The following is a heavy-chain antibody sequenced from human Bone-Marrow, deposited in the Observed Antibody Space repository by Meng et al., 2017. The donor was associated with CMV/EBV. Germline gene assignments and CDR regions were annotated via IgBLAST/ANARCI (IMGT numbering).Heavy chain of an antibody. Sequence: VQLVESGGGVVPPGWSRSLSCAASGFTFSSYGMHWVRQAPGKGLEWVAFIRYDGSNKYYADSVKGRFTISRDNSKNTLYLQMNSLRAEDTAVYYCAAFSGSYYDYWGQGTLVTVSS. CDR3: AAFSGSYYDY. J-gene: IGHJ4*02. CDR2: IRYDGSNK. D-gene: IGHD1-26*01. CDR1: GFTFSSYG. V-gene: IGHV3-30*02.